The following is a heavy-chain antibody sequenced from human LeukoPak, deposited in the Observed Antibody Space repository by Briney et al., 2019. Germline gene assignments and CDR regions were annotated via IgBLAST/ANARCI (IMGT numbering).Heavy chain of an antibody. CDR3: ARDPWGTHAY. D-gene: IGHD3-16*01. CDR1: GFSSYS. Sequence: GGSLRLSCAASGFSSYSLNWVRQAPGKGLEWVSSISSGSDYIYYADSVKGRFTISRDNAKNSLYLQMNSLRAEDTAIYYCARDPWGTHAYWGQGTLVTVSS. CDR2: ISSGSDYI. V-gene: IGHV3-21*01. J-gene: IGHJ4*02.